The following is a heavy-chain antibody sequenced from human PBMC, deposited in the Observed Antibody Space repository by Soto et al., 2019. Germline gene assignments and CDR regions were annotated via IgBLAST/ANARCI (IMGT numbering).Heavy chain of an antibody. CDR1: GYTFTTFW. D-gene: IGHD2-2*01. CDR2: IDPRDSYT. Sequence: GESLKPACPGFGYTFTTFWISWVRQMPGRGLEWMGRIDPRDSYTNYSPSFQGHVTISVDKSISTAYLQWGSLKASDTAMYYCARLYCSSSTCDSWFDPWGQGTLVTVSS. CDR3: ARLYCSSSTCDSWFDP. J-gene: IGHJ5*02. V-gene: IGHV5-10-1*01.